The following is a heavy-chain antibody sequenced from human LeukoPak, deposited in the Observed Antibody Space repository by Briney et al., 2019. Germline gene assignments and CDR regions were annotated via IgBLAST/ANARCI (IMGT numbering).Heavy chain of an antibody. J-gene: IGHJ4*02. CDR3: ARQPVVNRGAVASNFDS. CDR1: GGLITTTTCY. Sequence: SETLSLTCTVSGGLITTTTCYWGWTRPSPGKGLEWFASIYYRGDTYYNASLESRVSISIDTSKNQFSLKLNSMNAADTAVYFCARQPVVNRGAVASNFDSWGQGTLVTVSA. V-gene: IGHV4-39*01. D-gene: IGHD6-19*01. CDR2: IYYRGDT.